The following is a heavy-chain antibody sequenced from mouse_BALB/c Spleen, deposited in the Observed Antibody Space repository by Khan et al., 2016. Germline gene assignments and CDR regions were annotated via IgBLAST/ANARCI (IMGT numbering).Heavy chain of an antibody. CDR2: IDPVNGET. J-gene: IGHJ3*01. D-gene: IGHD1-1*02. CDR3: IRRDYCGSQFAY. Sequence: VQLQQSGAELVKPGASVKLSCAASGFNIKDTYMNWVKQRPEQGLEWIGRIDPVNGETEYDPKFQGKAAITADTSSNTAYLQLSSLTSEDPAVYYCIRRDYCGSQFAYWGQGTLVTVSA. V-gene: IGHV14-3*02. CDR1: GFNIKDTY.